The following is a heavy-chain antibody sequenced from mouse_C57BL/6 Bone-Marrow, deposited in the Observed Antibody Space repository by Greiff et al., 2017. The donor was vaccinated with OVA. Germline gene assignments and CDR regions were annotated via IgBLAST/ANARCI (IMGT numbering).Heavy chain of an antibody. J-gene: IGHJ4*01. CDR3: AKTGTFYYAMDY. D-gene: IGHD4-1*01. Sequence: EVKLVESGGGLVKPGGSLKLSCAASGFTFSSYAMSWVRQTPEKRLEWVATFSDGGSYTYYPDNVKGRFTISRDNAKNNLYLQMSHLKSEDTAMYYCAKTGTFYYAMDYWGQGTSVTVSS. CDR2: FSDGGSYT. V-gene: IGHV5-4*03. CDR1: GFTFSSYA.